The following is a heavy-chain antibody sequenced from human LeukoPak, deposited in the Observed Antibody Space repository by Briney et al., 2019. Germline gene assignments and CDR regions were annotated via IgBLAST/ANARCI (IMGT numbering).Heavy chain of an antibody. Sequence: GGSLRLSCAASGFTFSSYAMSWVRQAPGKGLEWVSAISGSGGSTYYADSVKGRFTISRDNSKNTLYLQVNSLRAEDTAVYYCAKRSAESSGYFDYWGQGTLVTVSS. D-gene: IGHD6-19*01. CDR1: GFTFSSYA. V-gene: IGHV3-23*01. CDR2: ISGSGGST. CDR3: AKRSAESSGYFDY. J-gene: IGHJ4*02.